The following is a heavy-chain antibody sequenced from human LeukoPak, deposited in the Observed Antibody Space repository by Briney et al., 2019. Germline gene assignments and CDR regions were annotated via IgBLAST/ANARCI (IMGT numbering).Heavy chain of an antibody. CDR2: INSDGSST. J-gene: IGHJ6*03. CDR3: TRGPSATTKYYYYYYMDV. D-gene: IGHD5-24*01. Sequence: GGSLRLSCAASGFTFSSYWMHWVRQAPGKGLVWVSRINSDGSSTSYADSVKGRFAISRDNAKNTLYLQMNSLRAEDTAVYYCTRGPSATTKYYYYYYMDVWGKGTTVTVSS. CDR1: GFTFSSYW. V-gene: IGHV3-74*01.